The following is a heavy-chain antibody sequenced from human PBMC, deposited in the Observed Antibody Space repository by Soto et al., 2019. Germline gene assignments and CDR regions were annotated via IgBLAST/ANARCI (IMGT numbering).Heavy chain of an antibody. CDR3: ARDLDSASYYRF. CDR1: GYTFTSYG. Sequence: QVQLVQSGAEVKKPGASVKVSCKASGYTFTSYGISWVRQAPGQGLEWMGWISSYNGDTNYAQKLQGRVTMTTDTSTRTAYMEVRSLRSDDTAVYYCARDLDSASYYRFWGQGTLVTVSS. CDR2: ISSYNGDT. V-gene: IGHV1-18*01. D-gene: IGHD1-26*01. J-gene: IGHJ4*02.